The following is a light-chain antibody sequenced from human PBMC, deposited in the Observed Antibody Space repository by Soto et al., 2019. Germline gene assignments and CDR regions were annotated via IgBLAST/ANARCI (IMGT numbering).Light chain of an antibody. CDR2: KAS. CDR3: QQYSTYSST. CDR1: QTISSW. J-gene: IGKJ1*01. V-gene: IGKV1-5*03. Sequence: DIQMTQSPSTLSGSVGDRVTITCRASQTISSWLAWYQQKPGKAPKLLIYKASTLKSGVPSRFSGSGSGTEFTLTISSLQPDDFATYYCQQYSTYSSTFGQGTKVEIK.